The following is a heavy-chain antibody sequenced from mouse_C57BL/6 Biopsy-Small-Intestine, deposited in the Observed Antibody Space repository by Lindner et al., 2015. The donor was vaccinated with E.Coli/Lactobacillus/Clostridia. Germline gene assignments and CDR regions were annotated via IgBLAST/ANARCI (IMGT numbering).Heavy chain of an antibody. CDR3: ASLLRSYAMDY. CDR2: ISYDGSN. J-gene: IGHJ4*01. D-gene: IGHD1-1*01. V-gene: IGHV3-6*01. CDR1: GYSITSGYY. Sequence: VQLQESGPGLVKPSQSLSLTCSVTGYSITSGYYWNWIRQFPGNKLEWMGYISYDGSNNYNPSLKNRISITRDTSKNQFFLKLNSVTTEDTATYYCASLLRSYAMDYWGQGTSVTVSS.